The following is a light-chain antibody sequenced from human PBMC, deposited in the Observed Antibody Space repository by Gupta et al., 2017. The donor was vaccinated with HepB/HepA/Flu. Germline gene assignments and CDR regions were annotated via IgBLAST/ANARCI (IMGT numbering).Light chain of an antibody. CDR3: GPEDASLAHYV. J-gene: IGLJ1*01. CDR2: DNN. V-gene: IGLV1-51*01. Sequence: DRYLSWYQHVPGSAPKLLIFDNNKRSSVIPERFSGTKCGTSATLDITGLQTEDEADYYCGPEDASLAHYVFGTGTRVTVL. CDR1: DRY.